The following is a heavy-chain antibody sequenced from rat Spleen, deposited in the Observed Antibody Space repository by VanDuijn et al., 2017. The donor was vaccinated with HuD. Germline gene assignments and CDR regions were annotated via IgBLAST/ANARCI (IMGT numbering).Heavy chain of an antibody. Sequence: EVQLVESGGGLVQPGRSLKLSCAASGFTFSNYDMAWVRQAPTKGLEWVASITNTGGSIYYPDSVKGRFTISRDNAQNTLYLQMNSLRSEDTATYYCTRGGRYNLYWGQGVMVTVSS. CDR1: GFTFSNYD. CDR2: ITNTGGSI. V-gene: IGHV5S23*01. D-gene: IGHD1-5*01. CDR3: TRGGRYNLY. J-gene: IGHJ2*01.